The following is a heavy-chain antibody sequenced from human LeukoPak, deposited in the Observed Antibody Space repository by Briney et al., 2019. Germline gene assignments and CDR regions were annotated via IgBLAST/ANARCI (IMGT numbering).Heavy chain of an antibody. Sequence: GASVKVSCKASGYAFRTFDVTWVRQAPGQGLEWMGWISPNNGYTNYGRKFQGRVTMTTDTTTSTAFMELRSLTSDDTAVYYCARDRNTYDSGGYLRGYYDPWGQGTLVTVSS. J-gene: IGHJ5*02. CDR3: ARDRNTYDSGGYLRGYYDP. V-gene: IGHV1-18*01. CDR2: ISPNNGYT. D-gene: IGHD3-22*01. CDR1: GYAFRTFD.